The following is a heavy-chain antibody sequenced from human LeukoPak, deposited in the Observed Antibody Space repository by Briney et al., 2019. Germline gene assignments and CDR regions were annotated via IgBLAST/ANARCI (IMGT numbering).Heavy chain of an antibody. CDR1: GFRFSSYA. Sequence: PGRSLRLSCAAPGFRFSSYAMYWVRQTPGEGLGWVAVISIDGRVKHYADSVKGRLTISRDNSKSTLYLQMNSLRAEDTAVYYCARDSAAAAVYYFDYWGQGTLVTVSS. J-gene: IGHJ4*02. D-gene: IGHD6-13*01. CDR2: ISIDGRVK. V-gene: IGHV3-30*04. CDR3: ARDSAAAAVYYFDY.